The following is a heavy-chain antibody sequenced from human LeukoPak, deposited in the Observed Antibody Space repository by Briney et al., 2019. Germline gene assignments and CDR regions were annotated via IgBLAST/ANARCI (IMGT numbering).Heavy chain of an antibody. V-gene: IGHV3-11*01. CDR2: ISSSGSTI. Sequence: GGSLRLSCAASGFTFSDYYMSWIRQAPGKGLEWVSYISSSGSTIYYADSVKGRFTISRDNAKNSLYLQMNSLRAEDTAVYYCARDTNYYDSSGYYEEWGQGTLVTVSS. J-gene: IGHJ4*02. CDR3: ARDTNYYDSSGYYEE. D-gene: IGHD3-22*01. CDR1: GFTFSDYY.